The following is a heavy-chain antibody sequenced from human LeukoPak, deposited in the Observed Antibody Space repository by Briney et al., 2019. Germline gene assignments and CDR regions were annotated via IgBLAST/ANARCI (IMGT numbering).Heavy chain of an antibody. J-gene: IGHJ4*02. CDR2: ISHSGGT. V-gene: IGHV4-34*01. D-gene: IGHD3-16*01. Sequence: PSETLSLTCAVYGDSFIENYWSWIRRDPGKGLEWIGEISHSGGTNYTNYNPSLKSRVTISIDTSKNQFSLRLSSVTTADTAVYYCARGSRLPLDFWDQGSLVTVSS. CDR3: ARGSRLPLDF. CDR1: GDSFIENY.